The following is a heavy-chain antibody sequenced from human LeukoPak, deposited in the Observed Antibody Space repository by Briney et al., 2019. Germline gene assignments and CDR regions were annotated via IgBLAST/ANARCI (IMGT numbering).Heavy chain of an antibody. CDR2: ISGSGGST. J-gene: IGHJ4*02. V-gene: IGHV3-23*01. D-gene: IGHD3-3*01. Sequence: GGSLRLSCAASGFTFSSYAMSWVRQAPGKGLEWVSAISGSGGSTDYADSVKGRFTISRDNSKNTLYLQMDSLGAEDTAVYYCATMGYDFWSGYWPDYWSQGTLVTVSS. CDR3: ATMGYDFWSGYWPDY. CDR1: GFTFSSYA.